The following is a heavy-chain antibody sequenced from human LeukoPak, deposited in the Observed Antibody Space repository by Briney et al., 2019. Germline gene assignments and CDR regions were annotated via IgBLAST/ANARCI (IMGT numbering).Heavy chain of an antibody. J-gene: IGHJ5*02. Sequence: SETLSLTCTVSGGSISTSNYYWGWIRQPPGKGLEWIGNIFYSGSTYYGPSLKSRLTISLDTSRNQFSLKLSSVTAADTAVYYCARYYYGSGLNWFDPWGQGTLVTVSS. CDR2: IFYSGST. CDR1: GGSISTSNYY. V-gene: IGHV4-39*07. D-gene: IGHD3-10*01. CDR3: ARYYYGSGLNWFDP.